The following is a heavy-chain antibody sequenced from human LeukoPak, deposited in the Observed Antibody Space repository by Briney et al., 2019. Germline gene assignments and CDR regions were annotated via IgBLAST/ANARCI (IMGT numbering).Heavy chain of an antibody. J-gene: IGHJ2*01. CDR3: ARDSDYYDSSGGYWYFDL. CDR2: IYASGNT. V-gene: IGHV4-61*02. CDR1: GGSISSGSYY. Sequence: PSETLSLTCSVSGGSISSGSYYWSWIRQPAGKGLEWIGRIYASGNTNYNPSLKSRVTISVDTSKNQFSLKLSSVTAADTAVYYCARDSDYYDSSGGYWYFDLWGRGTLVTASS. D-gene: IGHD3-22*01.